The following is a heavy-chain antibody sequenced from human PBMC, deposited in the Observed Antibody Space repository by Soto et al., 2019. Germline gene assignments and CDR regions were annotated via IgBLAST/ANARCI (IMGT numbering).Heavy chain of an antibody. J-gene: IGHJ5*02. Sequence: GASVKVSCKASGGTFSSYAISWVRQAPGQGLEWMGGVIPIFGTANYAQKFQGRVTITADESTSTAYMELSSLRSEDTAVYYCARDLAARPFDPWGQGTLVTVSS. CDR1: GGTFSSYA. CDR3: ARDLAARPFDP. D-gene: IGHD6-6*01. CDR2: VIPIFGTA. V-gene: IGHV1-69*13.